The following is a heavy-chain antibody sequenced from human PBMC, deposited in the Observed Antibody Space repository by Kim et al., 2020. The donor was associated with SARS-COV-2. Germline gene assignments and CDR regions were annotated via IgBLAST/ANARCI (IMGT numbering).Heavy chain of an antibody. J-gene: IGHJ4*02. Sequence: KTDGLTADEAAPVKGRLTFSRDDSKNTMYLQMNSLKTEDTAVYYCTTAPDYWGQGTLVTVSS. CDR3: TTAPDY. V-gene: IGHV3-15*01. CDR2: KTDGLTA.